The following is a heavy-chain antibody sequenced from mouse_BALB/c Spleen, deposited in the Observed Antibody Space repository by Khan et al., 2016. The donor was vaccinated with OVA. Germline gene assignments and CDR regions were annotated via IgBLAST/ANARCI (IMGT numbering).Heavy chain of an antibody. CDR2: ISYSGNT. CDR3: ARVYGGDFDY. Sequence: EVKLLESGPGLVKPSQSLSLTCTVTGYSITSDYAWNWIRQFPGNKLEWMGFISYSGNTKYNPSLKRRISVTRDTSKNQFFLQLNSVTTEDTATYYCARVYGGDFDYWGQGTTLTVSS. D-gene: IGHD2-10*02. V-gene: IGHV3-2*02. CDR1: GYSITSDYA. J-gene: IGHJ2*01.